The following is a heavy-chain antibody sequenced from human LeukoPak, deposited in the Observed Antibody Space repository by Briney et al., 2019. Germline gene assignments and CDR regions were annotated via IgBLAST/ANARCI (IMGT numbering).Heavy chain of an antibody. Sequence: GGSLRLSCAASGFTFTNYAVSWVRQAPGKGLEWVALIWYDGSNKYYADSVKGRFTISRDNSKNTLFLQMNSLGAEDTAVYYCARQELDSKSWYYFQHWGQGTLVSVSS. V-gene: IGHV3-33*08. CDR1: GFTFTNYA. J-gene: IGHJ1*01. CDR3: ARQELDSKSWYYFQH. D-gene: IGHD6-13*01. CDR2: IWYDGSNK.